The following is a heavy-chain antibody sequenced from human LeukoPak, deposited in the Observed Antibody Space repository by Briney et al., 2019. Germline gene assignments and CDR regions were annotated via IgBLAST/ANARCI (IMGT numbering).Heavy chain of an antibody. CDR3: ARDLGAAAGGGYFDY. D-gene: IGHD6-13*01. Sequence: GASVKVSCKASGYTLSNYYMHWVRQAPGQGLEWMGIINPSGGSTSYAQKFQGRVTMTRDTSTSTVYMQLSSLRSEDTAVYYCARDLGAAAGGGYFDYWGQGTLVTVSS. J-gene: IGHJ4*02. V-gene: IGHV1-46*01. CDR1: GYTLSNYY. CDR2: INPSGGST.